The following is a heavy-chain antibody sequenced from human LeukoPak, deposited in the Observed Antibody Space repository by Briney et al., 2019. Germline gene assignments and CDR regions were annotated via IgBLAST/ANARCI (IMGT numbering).Heavy chain of an antibody. CDR3: ARDSMPDSPMVRGVIIYYYYYGMDV. D-gene: IGHD3-10*01. CDR2: INPSGGST. Sequence: ASVKVSCKASGYTSTSYYMHWVRQAPGQGLEWMGIINPSGGSTSYAQKFQGRVTMTRDTSTSTVYMELSSLRSEDTAVYYCARDSMPDSPMVRGVIIYYYYYGMDVWGKGTTVTVSS. J-gene: IGHJ6*04. V-gene: IGHV1-46*01. CDR1: GYTSTSYY.